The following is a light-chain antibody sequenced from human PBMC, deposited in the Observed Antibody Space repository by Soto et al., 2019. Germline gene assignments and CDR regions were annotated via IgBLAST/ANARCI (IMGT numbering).Light chain of an antibody. CDR3: GQRRFWPLPLT. Sequence: EIVLTQSPAILSLSPGERATLSCRASQSVSTYLAWYQQRPGQAPRLLVYDASNRATDIPARFSGSGSGTAFTGTISSIEPEDFAVYYCGQRRFWPLPLTFGPGTKVEIK. CDR2: DAS. V-gene: IGKV3-11*01. CDR1: QSVSTY. J-gene: IGKJ1*01.